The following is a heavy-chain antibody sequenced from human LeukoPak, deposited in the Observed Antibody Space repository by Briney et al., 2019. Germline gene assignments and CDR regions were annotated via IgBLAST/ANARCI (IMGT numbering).Heavy chain of an antibody. Sequence: SETLSLTCTVSGGSISSSSYYWGWIRQPPGKGLEWIGSIYYSGSTYYNPSLKSRVTISVDKSKNQFSLKLSSVTAADTAVYYCARDRPLRITMIVVVQGGAFDIWGQGTMVTVSS. CDR2: IYYSGST. CDR3: ARDRPLRITMIVVVQGGAFDI. D-gene: IGHD3-22*01. J-gene: IGHJ3*02. V-gene: IGHV4-39*07. CDR1: GGSISSSSYY.